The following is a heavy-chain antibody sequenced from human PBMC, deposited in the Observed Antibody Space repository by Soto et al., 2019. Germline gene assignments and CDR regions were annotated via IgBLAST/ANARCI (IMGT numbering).Heavy chain of an antibody. Sequence: QVQLQQWGAGLLKPSETLSLTCAVYGGSFSGYYWSWIRQPPGKGLEWIGEINHSGSTNYNPSLKSRVTISVDTSKNQFSLKLSSVTAADTAVYYCARGSDSSSYFDYWGQATLVTVSS. CDR1: GGSFSGYY. CDR3: ARGSDSSSYFDY. D-gene: IGHD6-13*01. J-gene: IGHJ4*02. V-gene: IGHV4-34*01. CDR2: INHSGST.